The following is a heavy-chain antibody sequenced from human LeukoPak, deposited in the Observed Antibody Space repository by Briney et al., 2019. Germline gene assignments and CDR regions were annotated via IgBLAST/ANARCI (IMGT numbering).Heavy chain of an antibody. CDR1: GGSFSGCY. Sequence: SETLSLTCAVYGGSFSGCYWSWIRQPPGKGLEWIGEINHSGSTNYNPSLKSRVTISVDTSKNQFSLKLSSVTAADTAVYYCARALRLFTGYSSSWYLLGTPYYFDYWGQGTLVTVSS. V-gene: IGHV4-34*01. CDR3: ARALRLFTGYSSSWYLLGTPYYFDY. CDR2: INHSGST. J-gene: IGHJ4*02. D-gene: IGHD6-13*01.